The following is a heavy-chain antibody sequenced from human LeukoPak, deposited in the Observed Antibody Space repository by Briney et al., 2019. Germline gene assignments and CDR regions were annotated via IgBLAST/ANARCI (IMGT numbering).Heavy chain of an antibody. Sequence: PSETLSLTCTVSGGSISSYYWSWIRQPPGKGLEWIGYIYTSGSTNYNPSLKSQVTISVDTSKNQFSLKLSSVTAADTAVYYCARSPPYGAGSAFDIWGQGTMVTVSS. J-gene: IGHJ3*02. CDR3: ARSPPYGAGSAFDI. D-gene: IGHD4-17*01. CDR1: GGSISSYY. V-gene: IGHV4-4*09. CDR2: IYTSGST.